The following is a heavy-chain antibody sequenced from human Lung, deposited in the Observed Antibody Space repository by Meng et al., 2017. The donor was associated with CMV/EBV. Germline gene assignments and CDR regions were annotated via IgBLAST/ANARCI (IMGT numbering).Heavy chain of an antibody. CDR2: MNPNSGNT. CDR3: ARGRAGYYYYGMDV. J-gene: IGHJ6*02. Sequence: ASXXVSCKASGYTFTSNDINWVRQATGQGLEWMGWMNPNSGNTGYAQKFQGRVTITRNTSISTAYMELSSLRSEDTAVYYCARGRAGYYYYGMDVWGQGATVTVSS. V-gene: IGHV1-8*03. D-gene: IGHD6-19*01. CDR1: GYTFTSND.